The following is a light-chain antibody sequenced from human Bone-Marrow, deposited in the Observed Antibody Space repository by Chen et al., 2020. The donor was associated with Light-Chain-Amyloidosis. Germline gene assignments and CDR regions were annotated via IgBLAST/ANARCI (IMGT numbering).Light chain of an antibody. CDR3: QQYGTSPLT. Sequence: EIALTQSPGTLSLSRGEGANLSCRASQTISSNYLTWYQQKFGQAPRLLIYGSSSRATGIPDRFTGSGSGTDFTLTINRLEPEDFAMYYCQQYGTSPLTFGGGTKVEIK. CDR1: QTISSNY. V-gene: IGKV3-20*01. CDR2: GSS. J-gene: IGKJ4*01.